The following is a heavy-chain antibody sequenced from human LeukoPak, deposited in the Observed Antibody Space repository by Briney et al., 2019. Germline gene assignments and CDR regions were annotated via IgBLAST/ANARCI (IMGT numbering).Heavy chain of an antibody. CDR1: GFTFSTYW. V-gene: IGHV3-74*01. CDR2: IRTDGSST. Sequence: GGSLRLSCAASGFTFSTYWMHWVRQAPGKGLAWVARIRTDGSSTGYADSVKGRFTISRDNARNTLYLQMNSLRAEDTAVYYCARAVSGLELAEYLQYWGHGTLVTVSS. D-gene: IGHD1-7*01. J-gene: IGHJ1*01. CDR3: ARAVSGLELAEYLQY.